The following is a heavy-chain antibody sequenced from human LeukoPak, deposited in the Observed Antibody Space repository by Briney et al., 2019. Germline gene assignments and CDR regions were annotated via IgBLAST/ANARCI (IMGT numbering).Heavy chain of an antibody. CDR1: GYTFTGYY. J-gene: IGHJ6*02. Sequence: ASVKVSCKASGYTFTGYYMHWVRQAPGQGLEWMGWINPNSGGTNYAQKFQGRVTMTRDTSISTAYMELSRLRSDDTAVYYCARDHVTAYGMDVWGQETTVTVSS. CDR2: INPNSGGT. CDR3: ARDHVTAYGMDV. D-gene: IGHD3-16*01. V-gene: IGHV1-2*02.